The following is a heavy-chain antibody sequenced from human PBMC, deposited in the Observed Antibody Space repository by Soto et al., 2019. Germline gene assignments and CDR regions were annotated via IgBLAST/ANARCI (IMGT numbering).Heavy chain of an antibody. CDR1: GFTFSSYA. CDR3: AKAMLRVVIYDFEY. V-gene: IGHV3-23*01. CDR2: ITGSGSTT. J-gene: IGHJ4*02. Sequence: EVQLLESGGGLVQPGGSLRLSCAASGFTFSSYAMNWVRQAPGKGLEWVSAITGSGSTTYYADSVKGRFTITRDNSKNTLYLQMERLRIEDTAAYYCAKAMLRVVIYDFEYWGQGTLVTVPS. D-gene: IGHD3-10*01.